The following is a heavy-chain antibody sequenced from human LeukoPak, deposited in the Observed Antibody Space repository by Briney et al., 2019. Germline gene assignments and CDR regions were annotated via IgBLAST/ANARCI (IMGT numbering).Heavy chain of an antibody. Sequence: ASVKVSCKASGYTFTGYYMHWVRQAPGQGLEWMGWINPNSGGTNYVQKFQGRVTMTRDTSISTAYMELSRLRSDDTAVYYCARVRYDFWSGLDVWGKGTTVTVSS. V-gene: IGHV1-2*02. J-gene: IGHJ6*04. CDR2: INPNSGGT. CDR1: GYTFTGYY. D-gene: IGHD3-3*01. CDR3: ARVRYDFWSGLDV.